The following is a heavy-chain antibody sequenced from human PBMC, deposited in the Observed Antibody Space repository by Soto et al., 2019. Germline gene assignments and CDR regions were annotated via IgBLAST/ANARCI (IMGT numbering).Heavy chain of an antibody. D-gene: IGHD1-1*01. Sequence: QVQLVQSGAEVKKPGSSVKVSCKASGGTFSSYAISWVRQAPGQGLEWMGGIIPIFGTANYAQKFQGRVTITADESTSTAYMALSSLSTEDTAVYSWAKHPDNNDYGMDVWGQGTTVTFSS. CDR1: GGTFSSYA. J-gene: IGHJ6*02. CDR3: AKHPDNNDYGMDV. CDR2: IIPIFGTA. V-gene: IGHV1-69*12.